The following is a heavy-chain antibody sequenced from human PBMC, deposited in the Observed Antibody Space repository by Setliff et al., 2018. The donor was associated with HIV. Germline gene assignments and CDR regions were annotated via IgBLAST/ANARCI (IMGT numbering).Heavy chain of an antibody. D-gene: IGHD2-15*01. CDR1: GGSISSYY. CDR3: ARGPYCSGGSCYSSLDY. Sequence: PSETLSLTCTVPGGSISSYYWSWIRPPPGTGLEWIGYIDYRGSPKYNPSLKSRVTISADTSKNQFSRKLSSVTAADTAVYYGARGPYCSGGSCYSSLDYWGQGTLVTVSS. CDR2: IDYRGSP. V-gene: IGHV4-59*01. J-gene: IGHJ4*02.